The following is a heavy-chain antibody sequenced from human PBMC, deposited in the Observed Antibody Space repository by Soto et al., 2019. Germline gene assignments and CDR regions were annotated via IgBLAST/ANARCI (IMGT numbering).Heavy chain of an antibody. J-gene: IGHJ4*02. CDR2: MTGSGATI. CDR3: AKDAVYNDGLWLMDS. V-gene: IGHV3-23*01. CDR1: GFTISTFA. D-gene: IGHD2-21*01. Sequence: PVGSLRLSCAASGFTISTFAMTWVRQAPGKGLESVCGMTGSGATIHYADSVKGRFTISKDNSRNVLYLQTDYLRDEDTAVYYCAKDAVYNDGLWLMDSWGQGTLVTVS.